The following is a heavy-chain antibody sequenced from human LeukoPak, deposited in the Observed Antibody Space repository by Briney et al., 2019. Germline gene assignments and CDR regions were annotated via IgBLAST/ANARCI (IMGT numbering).Heavy chain of an antibody. CDR2: IRSDGSNK. D-gene: IGHD3-10*01. CDR3: AKDRKVRGVNWFDP. CDR1: GFTFSTYV. Sequence: GGSLRLSCAASGFTFSTYVMHWVRQAPGKGLEWVAFIRSDGSNKYYADSVKGRFTISRDNSKNTLFLHMNSLRADDTAVYYCAKDRKVRGVNWFDPWGQGTLVTVSS. J-gene: IGHJ5*02. V-gene: IGHV3-30*02.